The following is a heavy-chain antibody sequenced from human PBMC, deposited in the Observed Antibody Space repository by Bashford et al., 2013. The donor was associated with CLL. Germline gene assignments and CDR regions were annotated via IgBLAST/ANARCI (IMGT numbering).Heavy chain of an antibody. CDR2: FDPENGET. Sequence: ASVKVSCKVFGYTLTELSMHWVRQAPGKGLEWMGGFDPENGETIYAQKFQGRVTMTEDTSTDTAYMELSSLRSEDTAVYYCATYDILTGYSAYYYFGMDVWGQGTTVTVSS. CDR1: GYTLTELS. CDR3: ATYDILTGYSAYYYFGMDV. J-gene: IGHJ6*02. V-gene: IGHV1-24*01. D-gene: IGHD3-9*01.